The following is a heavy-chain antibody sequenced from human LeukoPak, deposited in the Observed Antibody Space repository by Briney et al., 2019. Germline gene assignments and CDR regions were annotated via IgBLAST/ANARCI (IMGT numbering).Heavy chain of an antibody. CDR1: GFTFSSYW. D-gene: IGHD3-22*01. Sequence: TGGSLRLSYAASGFTFSSYWMHWVRQAPGKGLVWVSRINTDGSSTSYADSVKGRFAISRDNAKNTLYLQMNSLRAEDTAVYCCARGGDYYDSAGAFDIGGQGTMVTVSS. CDR2: INTDGSST. CDR3: ARGGDYYDSAGAFDI. J-gene: IGHJ3*02. V-gene: IGHV3-74*01.